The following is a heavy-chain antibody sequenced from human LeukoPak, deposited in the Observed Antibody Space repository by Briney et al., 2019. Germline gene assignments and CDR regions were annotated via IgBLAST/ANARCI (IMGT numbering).Heavy chain of an antibody. V-gene: IGHV1-2*06. CDR2: INPNSGGT. CDR3: ARDGSGDRGDY. D-gene: IGHD3-10*01. Sequence: ASVKVSCKASGYTFTGDYMHWVRQAPGQGLEWMGRINPNSGGTNYAQQFQGRVTMTRDTSISTAYMELSRLRSDDTAVYYCARDGSGDRGDYWGQGTLVTVSS. CDR1: GYTFTGDY. J-gene: IGHJ4*02.